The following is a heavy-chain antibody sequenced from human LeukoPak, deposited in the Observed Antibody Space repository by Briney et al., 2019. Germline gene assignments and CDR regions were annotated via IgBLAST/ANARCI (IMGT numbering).Heavy chain of an antibody. CDR3: ARDLVPRGAFDI. CDR2: IYYSGST. D-gene: IGHD6-13*01. Sequence: PSETLSLTCTVSGGSITSYYWSWIRQPPGKGLEWIGYIYYSGSTNYNPSLKSRVTISVDTPKNQFSLKLSSVTAADTAVYYCARDLVPRGAFDIWGQGTMVTVSS. J-gene: IGHJ3*02. V-gene: IGHV4-59*01. CDR1: GGSITSYY.